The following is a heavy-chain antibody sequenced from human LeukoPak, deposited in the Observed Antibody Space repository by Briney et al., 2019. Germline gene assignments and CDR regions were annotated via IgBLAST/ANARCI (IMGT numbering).Heavy chain of an antibody. CDR1: GGSISSGGYY. V-gene: IGHV4-30-2*01. Sequence: SETLSLTCIVSGGSISSGGYYWSWIRQPPGKGLEWIGYIYHSGRTYYNPSLKSRVTISVDRSKNQFSLKLSSVTAADTAMYYCARVSYYDSSGYYFDYWGQGSLVTVSS. D-gene: IGHD3-22*01. CDR3: ARVSYYDSSGYYFDY. CDR2: IYHSGRT. J-gene: IGHJ4*02.